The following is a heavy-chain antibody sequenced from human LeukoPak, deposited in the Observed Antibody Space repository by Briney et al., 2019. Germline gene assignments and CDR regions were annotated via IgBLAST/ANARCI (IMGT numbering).Heavy chain of an antibody. Sequence: ASVKVSCKASGYTFTGYYMHWVRQAPGQGLEWTGWINPNSGGTNDAQKFQGRVTMTRDTSISTAYMELSRPRSDDTAVYYCARGPALIDAFWFDPWGQGTLVTVSS. J-gene: IGHJ5*02. D-gene: IGHD3-22*01. V-gene: IGHV1-2*02. CDR3: ARGPALIDAFWFDP. CDR1: GYTFTGYY. CDR2: INPNSGGT.